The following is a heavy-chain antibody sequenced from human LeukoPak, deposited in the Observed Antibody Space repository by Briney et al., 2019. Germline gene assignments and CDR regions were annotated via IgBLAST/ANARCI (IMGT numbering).Heavy chain of an antibody. CDR3: ANVFVVVLPAAHNWFDP. V-gene: IGHV4-38-2*01. CDR1: GSSISGGYY. CDR2: IYHSGST. D-gene: IGHD2-2*01. J-gene: IGHJ5*02. Sequence: SETLSVTCSVSGSSISGGYYWGWIRQPPGKGREGIGTIYHSGSTYYSPSLKSRVTMSIDTSKHHLSLNLNSVTAADTAIYYCANVFVVVLPAAHNWFDPWGQGILVTVSS.